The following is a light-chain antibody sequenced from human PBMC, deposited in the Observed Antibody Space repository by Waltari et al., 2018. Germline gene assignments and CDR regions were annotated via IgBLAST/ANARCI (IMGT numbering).Light chain of an antibody. CDR3: CSYTSSLSWV. Sequence: QSALTQPASVSASPGQSITISCTGTNRDIGLYDYVSWYQHNQSEAPKLMIYDVNNRPSGISNRFSGSKSGNTASLTISGLQAEDEADYYCCSYTSSLSWVFGGGTKLTVL. V-gene: IGLV2-14*03. CDR1: NRDIGLYDY. J-gene: IGLJ3*02. CDR2: DVN.